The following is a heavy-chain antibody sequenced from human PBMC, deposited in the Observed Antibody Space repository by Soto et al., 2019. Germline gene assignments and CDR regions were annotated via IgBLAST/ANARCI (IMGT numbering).Heavy chain of an antibody. CDR2: ISSSSTYT. V-gene: IGHV3-11*06. CDR3: SRDHGGSRSYYIGGFGP. D-gene: IGHD3-10*01. Sequence: QVQVVESGGGLVKPGGSLRLSCAAPGFTFSDYYMSWIRQAPGQGLEWGSYISSSSTYTNYADSVKGRFTISRDNAKNSLYLQMNSLRAQDPAVFYCSRDHGGSRSYYIGGFGPWGEGTLVTVSP. J-gene: IGHJ5*02. CDR1: GFTFSDYY.